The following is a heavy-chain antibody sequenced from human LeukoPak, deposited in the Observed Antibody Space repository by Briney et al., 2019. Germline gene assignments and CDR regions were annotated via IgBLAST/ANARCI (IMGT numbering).Heavy chain of an antibody. D-gene: IGHD5-24*01. CDR3: AREGGRDGYKIFDY. Sequence: TSETLSLTCTVSGGSISSSSYYWSWIRQPPGKGLEWIGYIYYSGSTNYNPSLKSRVTISVDTSKNQFSLKLSSVTAADTAVYYCAREGGRDGYKIFDYWGQGTLVTVSS. CDR1: GGSISSSSYY. CDR2: IYYSGST. V-gene: IGHV4-61*01. J-gene: IGHJ4*02.